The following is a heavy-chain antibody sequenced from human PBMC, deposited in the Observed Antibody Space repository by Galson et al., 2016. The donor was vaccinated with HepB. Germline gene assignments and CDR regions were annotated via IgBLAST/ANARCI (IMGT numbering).Heavy chain of an antibody. V-gene: IGHV3-7*03. CDR2: INQDGNEG. D-gene: IGHD1-1*01. CDR1: GFTFSNYF. J-gene: IGHJ4*02. Sequence: SLRLSCAASGFTFSNYFMSWVRQAPGKGLEWLANINQDGNEGHYVDSVKGRFTISRDNAKNSLYLQMNSLRAEDTAVCYCASATRGETTSYWGQGTLVTVSS. CDR3: ASATRGETTSY.